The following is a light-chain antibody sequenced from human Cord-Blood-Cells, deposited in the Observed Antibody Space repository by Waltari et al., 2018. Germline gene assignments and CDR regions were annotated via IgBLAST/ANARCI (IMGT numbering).Light chain of an antibody. CDR2: QDS. V-gene: IGLV3-1*01. Sequence: SYELTQPPSVSVSPRQTASITCSGDKSGDKYACWYQQKPGQSPVLVIYQDSKRPSGIPERFSGSNSGNTATLTISGTQAMDEADYYCQAWDSSTVVFGGGTKLTVL. J-gene: IGLJ2*01. CDR3: QAWDSSTVV. CDR1: KSGDKY.